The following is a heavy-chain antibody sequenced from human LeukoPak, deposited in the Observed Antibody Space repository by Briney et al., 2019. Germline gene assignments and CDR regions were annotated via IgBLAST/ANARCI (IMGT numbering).Heavy chain of an antibody. J-gene: IGHJ4*01. D-gene: IGHD4-23*01. CDR1: GFTFRIYA. V-gene: IGHV3-23*01. Sequence: GGSLRLSCAGSGFTFRIYAMSWVRQAPGKGLEWVSAISGSGGSTYYADSVKGRFTISRDNSKKTLYLQMNSLRVEDTAVYYCARARNAVVTAIDYWGQGTLVTVSS. CDR3: ARARNAVVTAIDY. CDR2: ISGSGGST.